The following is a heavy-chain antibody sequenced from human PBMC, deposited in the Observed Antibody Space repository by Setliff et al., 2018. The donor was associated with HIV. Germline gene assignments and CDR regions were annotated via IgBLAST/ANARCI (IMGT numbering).Heavy chain of an antibody. CDR1: GFSFSDSH. V-gene: IGHV3-11*06. CDR2: ISTTSSNT. D-gene: IGHD3-10*01. CDR3: ARDPLPDFRGWCC. J-gene: IGHJ4*02. Sequence: PGGSLRLSCAASGFSFSDSHMTWIRQAPGKGLEWVSYISTTSSNTNYADSVKGRFTISRDNPKNSLYLQMNSLRAEDTAVYYCARDPLPDFRGWCCWGQGTLVTVSS.